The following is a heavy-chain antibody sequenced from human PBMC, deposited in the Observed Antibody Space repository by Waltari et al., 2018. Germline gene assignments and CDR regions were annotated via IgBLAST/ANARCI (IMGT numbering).Heavy chain of an antibody. V-gene: IGHV2-70*11. J-gene: IGHJ6*02. CDR1: GFSLSTSGLS. CDR2: IDWDDDK. Sequence: VTLRESGPALVKPTQTITLPCTFSGFSLSTSGLSVSWIRQPPGHDWEWLARIDWDDDKYYSTSLKTRLTISKDTSKNQVVLTMTNMDPVDTATYYCARIRHYYGSGSLYYYYGMDVWGQGTTVTVSS. D-gene: IGHD3-10*01. CDR3: ARIRHYYGSGSLYYYYGMDV.